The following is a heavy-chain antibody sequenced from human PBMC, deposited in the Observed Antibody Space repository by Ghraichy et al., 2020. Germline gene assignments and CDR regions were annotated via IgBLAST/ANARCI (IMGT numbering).Heavy chain of an antibody. Sequence: GGSLRLSCVVSGFTFKNYAMSWVRQAPGKGLEWISAINGRGGNTDYADSVKGRFTISRDNPGNRLDLHMNSLRVEDTAVYYCTRDSVVNGDAIGIDFWGQGTRVTGSS. CDR1: GFTFKNYA. J-gene: IGHJ4*02. V-gene: IGHV3-23*01. CDR3: TRDSVVNGDAIGIDF. D-gene: IGHD4-17*01. CDR2: INGRGGNT.